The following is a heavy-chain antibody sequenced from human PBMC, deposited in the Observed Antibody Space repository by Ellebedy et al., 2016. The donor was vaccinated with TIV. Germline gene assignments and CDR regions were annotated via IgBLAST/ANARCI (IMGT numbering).Heavy chain of an antibody. D-gene: IGHD2-15*01. CDR2: IYYDGDT. J-gene: IGHJ6*02. CDR3: ARGRDYKSGHHFSSYGLDV. V-gene: IGHV4-31*03. CDR1: GGSINSGSNY. Sequence: LRLSCIVSGGSINSGSNYSTLFRQHPVKGLEWIGHIYYDGDTNSNLSLKSRLSISIDSSENQFSLNLTSVTAADTAVYYCARGRDYKSGHHFSSYGLDVWGQGSTVTV.